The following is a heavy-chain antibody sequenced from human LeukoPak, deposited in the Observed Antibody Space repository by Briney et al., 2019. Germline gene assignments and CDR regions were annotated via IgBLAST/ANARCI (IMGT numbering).Heavy chain of an antibody. CDR3: ARVGRRIVGATTRWYYFDY. Sequence: APVKVSCKASGYTFTSYDINWVRQATGQGLEWMGWMNPNGGNTGYAQKFQGRVTMTRNTSISTAYMELSSLRSEDTAVYYCARVGRRIVGATTRWYYFDYWGQGTLVTVSS. CDR1: GYTFTSYD. CDR2: MNPNGGNT. V-gene: IGHV1-8*01. D-gene: IGHD1-26*01. J-gene: IGHJ4*02.